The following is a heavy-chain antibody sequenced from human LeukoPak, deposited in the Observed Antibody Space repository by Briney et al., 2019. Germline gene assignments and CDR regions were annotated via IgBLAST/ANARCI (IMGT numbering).Heavy chain of an antibody. CDR2: IYHSGST. J-gene: IGHJ6*02. D-gene: IGHD2-8*01. CDR1: SGSIGSGGYS. CDR3: ARSPCTNGVCYYLGMDV. Sequence: SETLSLTCAVSSGSIGSGGYSWSWIRQPPRKGLEWIGYIYHSGSTYYKPSLKSRVTISIDRSKNQFSLKLSSVTAADTAVYYCARSPCTNGVCYYLGMDVWGQGTTVTVSS. V-gene: IGHV4-30-2*01.